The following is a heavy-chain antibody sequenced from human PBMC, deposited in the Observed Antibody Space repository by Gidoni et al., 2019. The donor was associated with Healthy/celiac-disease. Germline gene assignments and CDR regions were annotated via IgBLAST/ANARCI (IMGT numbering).Heavy chain of an antibody. CDR2: IGTAGDT. CDR3: ARSDSSSSGYYYSFDY. J-gene: IGHJ4*02. Sequence: EVQLVESGGGLVQPGGSLRLSCAASGFPFSSYDMHWVRQATGKGLEGVSAIGTAGDTYYPGSVKGRFTISRENAKNSLYLQMNSLRAGDTAVYYCARSDSSSSGYYYSFDYWGQGTLVTVSS. CDR1: GFPFSSYD. V-gene: IGHV3-13*01. D-gene: IGHD3-22*01.